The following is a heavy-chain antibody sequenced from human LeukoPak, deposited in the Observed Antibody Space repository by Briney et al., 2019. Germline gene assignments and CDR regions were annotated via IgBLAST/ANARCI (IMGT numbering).Heavy chain of an antibody. J-gene: IGHJ6*04. CDR2: ISGSGGST. CDR1: GFTFSSYA. D-gene: IGHD2-2*01. Sequence: GGSLRLSCAASGFTFSSYAMSWVRQAPGKGVEWVSAISGSGGSTYYADSVKGRVTISRDNSKNTLYLQMNSLRAEDTAVYYCAIPAASYYYYGMDVWGKGTTVTVSS. CDR3: AIPAASYYYYGMDV. V-gene: IGHV3-23*01.